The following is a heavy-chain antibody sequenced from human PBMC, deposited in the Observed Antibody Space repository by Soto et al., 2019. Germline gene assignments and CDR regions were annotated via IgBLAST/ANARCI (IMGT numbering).Heavy chain of an antibody. CDR3: AVVDSTGNWFDP. J-gene: IGHJ5*02. D-gene: IGHD6-25*01. Sequence: PPETLSLTCTVSGGSISSSDFYWGWLRQTPGKGLVFILSMYFSVTTYYNPSLKSRVTISVDTSKNQFTLKLISVTAADTAVYYCAVVDSTGNWFDPWGEGALVTVSS. CDR2: MYFSVTT. CDR1: GGSISSSDFY. V-gene: IGHV4-39*01.